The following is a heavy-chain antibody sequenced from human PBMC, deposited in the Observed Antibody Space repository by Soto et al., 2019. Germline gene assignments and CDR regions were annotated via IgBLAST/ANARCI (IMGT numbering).Heavy chain of an antibody. Sequence: GGSLRLSCAASGFTFSGYAMSWVRQSPGKGLEWVSAISGSGGSTYYADSVKGRFTISRDNSKNTLYLQMNSLRAEDTAVYYCAKSLLYSMGPYYFDYWGQGTLVTVSS. V-gene: IGHV3-23*01. CDR2: ISGSGGST. CDR3: AKSLLYSMGPYYFDY. D-gene: IGHD4-4*01. CDR1: GFTFSGYA. J-gene: IGHJ4*02.